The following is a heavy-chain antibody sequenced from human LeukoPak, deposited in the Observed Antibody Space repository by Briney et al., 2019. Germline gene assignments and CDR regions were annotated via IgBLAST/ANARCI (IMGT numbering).Heavy chain of an antibody. J-gene: IGHJ3*02. CDR3: ARGLYDSSGYYYAIDAFDI. D-gene: IGHD3-22*01. Sequence: ASVKASCKASGYTFTSYDINWVRQATGQGLEWMGWMNPNSGNTGYAQKFQGRVTMTRNTSISTAYMELSSLRSEDTAVYYCARGLYDSSGYYYAIDAFDIWGQGTMVTVSS. CDR2: MNPNSGNT. CDR1: GYTFTSYD. V-gene: IGHV1-8*01.